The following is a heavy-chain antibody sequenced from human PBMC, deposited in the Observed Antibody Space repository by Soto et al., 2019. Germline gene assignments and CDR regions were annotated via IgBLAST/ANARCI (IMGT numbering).Heavy chain of an antibody. J-gene: IGHJ4*02. CDR1: GFNFSTYW. CDR3: TRDGGGGYYGCFDN. Sequence: EVHLVESGGGLVQPGGCLRLSCATSGFNFSTYWVHWVRQVPGKGLVWVSRINSDGTITDYADSVKGRFTTSRDNAKKTLYVEMNSLRADDTAIYYCTRDGGGGYYGCFDNWGQGTRVTVSS. CDR2: INSDGTIT. D-gene: IGHD3-3*01. V-gene: IGHV3-74*01.